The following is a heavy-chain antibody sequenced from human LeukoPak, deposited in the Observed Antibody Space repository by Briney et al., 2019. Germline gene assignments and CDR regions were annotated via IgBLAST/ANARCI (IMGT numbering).Heavy chain of an antibody. CDR3: ARRMGYSYGVFDY. J-gene: IGHJ4*02. V-gene: IGHV4-34*01. CDR2: INHSGST. D-gene: IGHD5-18*01. CDR1: GGSFSGYY. Sequence: SSETLSLTCAVYGGSFSGYYWSWIRQPPGKGLEWIGEINHSGSTNYNPSLKSRVTLSVDTSKNQFSLKLSSVTAADTAVYYCARRMGYSYGVFDYWGQGTLVTVSS.